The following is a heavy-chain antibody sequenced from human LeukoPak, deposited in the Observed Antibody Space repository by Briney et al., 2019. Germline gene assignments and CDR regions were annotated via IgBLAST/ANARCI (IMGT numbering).Heavy chain of an antibody. D-gene: IGHD5-24*01. V-gene: IGHV4-30-4*01. CDR1: GCTISSGAYY. CDR3: ARSGRWLHNSGIDY. CDR2: IYYSGST. J-gene: IGHJ4*02. Sequence: SETLTLTCTVSGCTISSGAYYWSWIRQPPGKDLEWTGYIYYSGSTYYNPSLKSRVTISVDTSKNQFSLKLSSVTAADTAVYYCARSGRWLHNSGIDYWGQGTLVTVSS.